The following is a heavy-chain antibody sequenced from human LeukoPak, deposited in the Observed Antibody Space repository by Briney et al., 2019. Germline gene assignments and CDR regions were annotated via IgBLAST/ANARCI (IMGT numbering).Heavy chain of an antibody. Sequence: ASVKVSCKASGYTFTSYYMHWVRQAPGQGLEWMGIINPSGGSTNYAQKFQGRVTITADKSTSTAYMELSSLRSEDTAVYYCARAGGTTTAGLFAFDIWGQGTMVTVSS. CDR1: GYTFTSYY. CDR2: INPSGGST. D-gene: IGHD4-17*01. CDR3: ARAGGTTTAGLFAFDI. J-gene: IGHJ3*02. V-gene: IGHV1-46*01.